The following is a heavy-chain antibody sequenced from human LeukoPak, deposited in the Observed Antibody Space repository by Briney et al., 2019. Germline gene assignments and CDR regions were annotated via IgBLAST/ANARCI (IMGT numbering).Heavy chain of an antibody. CDR3: AKDIQPHYYDSSGYYLNLDY. Sequence: GGSLRLSCAASGFTFDDYAMHWVRQAPGKGLEWVSGISWNSGSIGYADSVKGRFTISGDNAKNSLYLQMNSLRAEDTALYYCAKDIQPHYYDSSGYYLNLDYWGQGTLVTVSS. V-gene: IGHV3-9*01. J-gene: IGHJ4*02. D-gene: IGHD3-22*01. CDR1: GFTFDDYA. CDR2: ISWNSGSI.